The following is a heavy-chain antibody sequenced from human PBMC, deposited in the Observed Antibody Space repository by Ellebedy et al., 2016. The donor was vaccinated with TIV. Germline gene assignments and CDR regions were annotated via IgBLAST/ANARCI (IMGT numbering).Heavy chain of an antibody. CDR1: GFTFRSYD. D-gene: IGHD2/OR15-2a*01. J-gene: IGHJ6*02. CDR2: FDTTGGP. CDR3: ARRGISMPGLDV. V-gene: IGHV3-13*05. Sequence: PGGSLRLSCAALGFTFRSYDMPWVRQVTGKGLEWVSAFDTTGGPYYPGSVEARFTTSRENAKNTLYLQMNSQRPDDTGVYYCARRGISMPGLDVWGQGTTVIVSS.